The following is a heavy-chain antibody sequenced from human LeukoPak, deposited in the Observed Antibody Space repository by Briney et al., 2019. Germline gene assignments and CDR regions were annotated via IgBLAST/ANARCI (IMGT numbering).Heavy chain of an antibody. J-gene: IGHJ5*02. V-gene: IGHV4-34*01. CDR1: GGSFSGYS. Sequence: KPSETLSLTCAVSGGSFSGYSWNWIRQPPGKGLEWIGEINQSGSTKYNPSLKSRVTISIDTSKSQFSMRLNSVTAADTALYYCARCNRGGCFFDPWGQGARVTVSS. D-gene: IGHD6-19*01. CDR2: INQSGST. CDR3: ARCNRGGCFFDP.